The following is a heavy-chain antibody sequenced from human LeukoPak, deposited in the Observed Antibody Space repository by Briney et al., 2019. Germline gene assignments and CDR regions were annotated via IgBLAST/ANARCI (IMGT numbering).Heavy chain of an antibody. V-gene: IGHV4-59*01. CDR3: ARYDPGHWFDP. J-gene: IGHJ5*02. CDR2: IYYSGST. Sequence: SETLSLTCAVYGGSFSGYYWSWIRQPPGKGLEWIGYIYYSGSTNYNPSLKSRVTISVDTSKNQFSLKLSSVTAADTAVYYCARYDPGHWFDPWGQGTLVTVSS. CDR1: GGSFSGYY. D-gene: IGHD3-3*01.